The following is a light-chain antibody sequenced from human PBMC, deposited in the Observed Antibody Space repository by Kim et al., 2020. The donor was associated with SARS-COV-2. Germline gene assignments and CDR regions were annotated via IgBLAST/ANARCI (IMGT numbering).Light chain of an antibody. CDR2: QDR. CDR1: SLGNKY. J-gene: IGLJ2*01. CDR3: QAWDISTAI. V-gene: IGLV3-1*01. Sequence: SYELTQPPSVSVSPGQTASITCSGDSLGNKYVCWYQQRPGQSPVLVIYQDRERPSGIPERFSGSNSGNTATLTISGTQALDEADYYCQAWDISTAIFGGG.